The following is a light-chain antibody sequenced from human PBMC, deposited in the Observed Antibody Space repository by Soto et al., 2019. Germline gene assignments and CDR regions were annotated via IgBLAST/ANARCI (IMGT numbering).Light chain of an antibody. CDR3: QKYNSAPWT. CDR1: QDISNY. Sequence: DIQMTQSPSSLSASVGDRVTITCRASQDISNYLAWYQQKPGKVPKVLISAASTLHSGVPSRISGSGSGTDFTLTISSLQPEDVATYYCQKYNSAPWTFGQGTKGEIK. V-gene: IGKV1-27*01. CDR2: AAS. J-gene: IGKJ1*01.